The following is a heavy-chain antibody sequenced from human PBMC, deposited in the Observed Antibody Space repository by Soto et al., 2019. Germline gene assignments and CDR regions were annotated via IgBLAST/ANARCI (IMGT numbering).Heavy chain of an antibody. Sequence: QVQLVESGGGVVQPGRSLRLSCAASGFTFSSYGMHWVRQAPGKGLEWVAVIWYDGSNKYYADSVKGRFTISRDNSKNTLYLQMNSLRAEDTAVYYCARDQLGVLHYYYYGMDVWGQGTTVTVSS. CDR2: IWYDGSNK. CDR1: GFTFSSYG. CDR3: ARDQLGVLHYYYYGMDV. V-gene: IGHV3-33*01. D-gene: IGHD2-2*01. J-gene: IGHJ6*02.